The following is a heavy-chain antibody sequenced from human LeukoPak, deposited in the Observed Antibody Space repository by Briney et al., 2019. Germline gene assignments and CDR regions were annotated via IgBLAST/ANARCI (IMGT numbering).Heavy chain of an antibody. CDR1: LDSTTSNF. CDR2: IHRSGSP. J-gene: IGHJ4*02. Sequence: PSETLSLTCTVSLDSTTSNFWSWVRQPPGKGLEWIGEIHRSGSPNYNPSLQSRVIISIDRSRNQIALELSSVTAADTAVYYCAREIFGGYNPGAYWGQGILVTSSS. D-gene: IGHD3-3*01. CDR3: AREIFGGYNPGAY. V-gene: IGHV4-4*02.